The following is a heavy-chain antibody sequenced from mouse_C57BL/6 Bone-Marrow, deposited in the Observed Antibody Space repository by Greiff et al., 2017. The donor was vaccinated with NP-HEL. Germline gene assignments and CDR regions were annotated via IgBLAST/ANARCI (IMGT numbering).Heavy chain of an antibody. V-gene: IGHV1-19*01. CDR3: ARGVLRPRDY. Sequence: EVQLQQSGPVLVKPGASVKMSCKASGYTFTDYYMNWVKQSPGKSLEWIGVINPYNGGTSYNQKFKGKATLTVDKSSSTAYMELNSLTSEDSAVYYCARGVLRPRDYWGQGTSVTVAS. D-gene: IGHD1-2*01. J-gene: IGHJ4*01. CDR1: GYTFTDYY. CDR2: INPYNGGT.